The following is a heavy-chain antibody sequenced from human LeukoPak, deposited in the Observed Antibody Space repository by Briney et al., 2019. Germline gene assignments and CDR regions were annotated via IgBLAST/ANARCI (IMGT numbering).Heavy chain of an antibody. CDR3: ARHGSLSVTGTRWFDP. J-gene: IGHJ5*02. CDR2: IYYSGST. CDR1: GGSINTYY. Sequence: SETLSLTCTVSGGSINTYYWSWIRQPPGKGLEWIGYIYYSGSTDYNPSLKSRVTISLDTSKNQFSLRLSSVTAADTAVYYCARHGSLSVTGTRWFDPWGQGTLVTVSS. V-gene: IGHV4-59*08. D-gene: IGHD6-19*01.